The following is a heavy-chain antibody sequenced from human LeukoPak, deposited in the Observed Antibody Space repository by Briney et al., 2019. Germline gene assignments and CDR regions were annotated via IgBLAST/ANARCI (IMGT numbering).Heavy chain of an antibody. CDR2: INPNSGGT. J-gene: IGHJ4*02. Sequence: ASVKVSCKASGYTFTGYYMHWVRQAPGQGLEWMGWINPNSGGTNYAQKFQGRVTMTRDTSISTAYMELSGLGSDDTAVFYCAKGGGTITFGGPLFDYWGQGTLVTVSS. CDR1: GYTFTGYY. V-gene: IGHV1-2*02. CDR3: AKGGGTITFGGPLFDY. D-gene: IGHD3-16*01.